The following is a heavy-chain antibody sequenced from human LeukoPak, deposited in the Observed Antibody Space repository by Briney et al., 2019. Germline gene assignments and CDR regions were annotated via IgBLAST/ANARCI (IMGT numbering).Heavy chain of an antibody. J-gene: IGHJ6*03. Sequence: ASVKVSCKASGYTFTSYGISWVRQAPGQGLEWMGWISAYNGNTNYAQKLQGRVTMTTDTSTSTAYMELRSLRSDDTAVYYCARDSLESPVDYYYYYMDVWGKGTTVTVSS. CDR3: ARDSLESPVDYYYYYMDV. CDR1: GYTFTSYG. CDR2: ISAYNGNT. V-gene: IGHV1-18*01.